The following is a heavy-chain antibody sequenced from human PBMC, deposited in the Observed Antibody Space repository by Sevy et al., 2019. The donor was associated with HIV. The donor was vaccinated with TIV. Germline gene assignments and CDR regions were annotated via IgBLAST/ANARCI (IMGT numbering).Heavy chain of an antibody. D-gene: IGHD2-21*02. Sequence: ASVKVSCKASGYPFSSYGISWVRQAPGQGLEWMGWISADSGNSNYAQNLQGRVTMTTDTSTSTAYMELRSLRFDDTAVYYCARDLGAYGGNSIDYWGQGTLVTVSS. V-gene: IGHV1-18*01. CDR3: ARDLGAYGGNSIDY. J-gene: IGHJ4*02. CDR1: GYPFSSYG. CDR2: ISADSGNS.